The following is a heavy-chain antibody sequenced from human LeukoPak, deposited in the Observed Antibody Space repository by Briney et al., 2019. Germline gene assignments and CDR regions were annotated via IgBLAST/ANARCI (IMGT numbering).Heavy chain of an antibody. Sequence: SETLSLTCAVYGGSFSGYYWSWIRQPPGKGLEWIGEINHSGSTNYNPSLKSRVTISVDTSKNQFSLKLSSVTAADTAVYYCARGFWYYGDYGNWGQGTLVTVS. D-gene: IGHD4-17*01. J-gene: IGHJ4*02. V-gene: IGHV4-34*01. CDR3: ARGFWYYGDYGN. CDR1: GGSFSGYY. CDR2: INHSGST.